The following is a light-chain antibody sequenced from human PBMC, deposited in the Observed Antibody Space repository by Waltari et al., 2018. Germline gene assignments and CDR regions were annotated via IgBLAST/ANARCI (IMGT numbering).Light chain of an antibody. CDR1: QRVNSRY. CDR3: QQYGSSREFT. V-gene: IGKV3-20*01. Sequence: EIVLTQSPGTLSLSPGERATLSCRASQRVNSRYLAWYQQKPGQAPRLLIYGSSSRATGIPDRFSGSGSGTDFTLTISKLEPEDFAVYYCQQYGSSREFTFGPGTKVDIK. J-gene: IGKJ3*01. CDR2: GSS.